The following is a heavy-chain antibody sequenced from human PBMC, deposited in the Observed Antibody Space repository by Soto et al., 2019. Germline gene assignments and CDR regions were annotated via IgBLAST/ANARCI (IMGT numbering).Heavy chain of an antibody. J-gene: IGHJ4*02. CDR3: ARLRGCTNGVCYTLNDY. CDR1: GYTFTSYD. V-gene: IGHV1-8*01. D-gene: IGHD2-8*01. Sequence: GASVKVSCKASGYTFTSYDINWVRQATGQGLEWMGWMNPNSGNTGYAQKFQGRVTMTRNTSISTAYMELSSLRSEDTAVYYCARLRGCTNGVCYTLNDYWGQGTLFTV. CDR2: MNPNSGNT.